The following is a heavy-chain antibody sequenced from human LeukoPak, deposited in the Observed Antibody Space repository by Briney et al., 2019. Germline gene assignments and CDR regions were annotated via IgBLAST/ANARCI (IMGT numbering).Heavy chain of an antibody. D-gene: IGHD6-19*01. CDR3: ARDASSSRYYYYGMDV. Sequence: GGSLRLSCAASGFTFSSYAMHCVRQAPGKGLEWLAVISYDGSNKYYADSVKGRFTISRDNSKNTLYLQMNSLRAEDTAVYYCARDASSSRYYYYGMDVWGQGTTVTVSS. CDR1: GFTFSSYA. CDR2: ISYDGSNK. J-gene: IGHJ6*02. V-gene: IGHV3-30*04.